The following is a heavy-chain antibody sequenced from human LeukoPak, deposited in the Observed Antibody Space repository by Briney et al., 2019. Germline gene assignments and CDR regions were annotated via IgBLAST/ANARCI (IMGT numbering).Heavy chain of an antibody. CDR1: GYTFTSYD. CDR3: ARGLGNDFWSGYYNWFDP. Sequence: GASVKVSCKASGYTFTSYDINWVRQATGQGLEWMGWMNPNSGNTGYAQKFQGRVTMTRNTSISTAYMELSSLRSEDTAVYYCARGLGNDFWSGYYNWFDPWGQGTLVTVSS. CDR2: MNPNSGNT. J-gene: IGHJ5*02. D-gene: IGHD3-3*01. V-gene: IGHV1-8*01.